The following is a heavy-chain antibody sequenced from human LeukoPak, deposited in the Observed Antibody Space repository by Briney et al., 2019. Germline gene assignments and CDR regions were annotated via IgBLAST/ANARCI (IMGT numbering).Heavy chain of an antibody. J-gene: IGHJ4*02. V-gene: IGHV3-23*01. CDR2: ISGSGGGT. D-gene: IGHD3-9*01. Sequence: GGSLRLSCAASGFTFSSYAMSWVRQAPGKGLEWVSAISGSGGGTYYADSVKGRFTISRDNSKNTLYLQMNSLRAEDTAVYYCATAQDDILTGYYHYYFDYWGQGTLVTVSS. CDR1: GFTFSSYA. CDR3: ATAQDDILTGYYHYYFDY.